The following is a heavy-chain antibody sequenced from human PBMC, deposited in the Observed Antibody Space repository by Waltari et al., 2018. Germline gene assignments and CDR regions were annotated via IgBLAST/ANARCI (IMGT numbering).Heavy chain of an antibody. J-gene: IGHJ4*02. CDR3: ARVLGQLETYYFDY. D-gene: IGHD6-13*01. CDR2: IYYSGST. Sequence: QLQLQESGPGLVKPSETLSLTCTVSGGSISSSSYYWGWIRQPPGTGLEWIGRIYYSGSTYYNPSLKSRVTISVDTSKNQFSLKLSSVTAADTAVYYCARVLGQLETYYFDYWGQGTLVTVSS. CDR1: GGSISSSSYY. V-gene: IGHV4-39*07.